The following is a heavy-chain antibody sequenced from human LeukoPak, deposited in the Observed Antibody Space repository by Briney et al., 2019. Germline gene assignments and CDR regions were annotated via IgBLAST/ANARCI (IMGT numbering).Heavy chain of an antibody. CDR2: IIPIFGTA. Sequence: GASVKVSCKASGGTFSSYAISWVRQAPGQGLEWMGRIIPIFGTANYAQKFQGRVTITTDESTSTAYMELSNLRSEDTAVYYCARGRPYCSGGSCYRRFDYWGQGTLVTVSS. CDR1: GGTFSSYA. D-gene: IGHD2-15*01. CDR3: ARGRPYCSGGSCYRRFDY. V-gene: IGHV1-69*05. J-gene: IGHJ4*02.